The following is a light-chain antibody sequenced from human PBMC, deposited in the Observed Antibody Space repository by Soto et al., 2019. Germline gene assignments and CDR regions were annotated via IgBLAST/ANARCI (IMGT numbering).Light chain of an antibody. V-gene: IGKV1-5*01. CDR3: QQYNSDPCT. CDR1: QSIDSW. J-gene: IGKJ4*01. Sequence: DIQMTQSPSTLSASVGDRVTITCRASQSIDSWLAWYQQKPGKAPKLLIYDASSLESGVPSRFSGSASGTEFTLTISSLQPDDFATYYCQQYNSDPCTFGGGTKVDIK. CDR2: DAS.